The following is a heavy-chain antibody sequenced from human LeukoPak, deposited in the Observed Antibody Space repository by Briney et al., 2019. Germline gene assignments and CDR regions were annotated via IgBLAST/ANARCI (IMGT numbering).Heavy chain of an antibody. CDR3: TTDFTVTSDY. CDR2: ISGSGGST. D-gene: IGHD4-17*01. Sequence: GGSLRLSCAASGFTFSSYAMSWVRQAPGKGLEWVSTISGSGGSTDYAESVKGRFTISRDNSKNTLYLQMNSLKTEDTAVYYCTTDFTVTSDYWGQGTLVTVSS. V-gene: IGHV3-23*01. J-gene: IGHJ4*02. CDR1: GFTFSSYA.